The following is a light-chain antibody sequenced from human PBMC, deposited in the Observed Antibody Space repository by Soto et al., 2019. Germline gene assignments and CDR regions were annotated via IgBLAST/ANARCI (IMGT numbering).Light chain of an antibody. CDR3: QQYNNWPRT. V-gene: IGKV1-27*01. CDR2: AAS. J-gene: IGKJ1*01. CDR1: QGISNY. Sequence: DIQMTQSPSSLSASVGYRFTITCRASQGISNYLAWYQQKPGKVPQLLIYAASTRATGIPARFSGSGSGTEFTLTISSLQSEDFAVYYCQQYNNWPRTFGQGTKVDIK.